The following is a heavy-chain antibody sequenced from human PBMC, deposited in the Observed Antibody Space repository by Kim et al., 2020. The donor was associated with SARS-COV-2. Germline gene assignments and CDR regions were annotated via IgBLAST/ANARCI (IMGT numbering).Heavy chain of an antibody. V-gene: IGHV3-53*01. CDR2: IYSGGST. Sequence: GGSLRLSCAASGFTVSSNYMSWVRQAPGKGLEWVSVIYSGGSTYYADSVKGRFTISRDNSKNTLYLQMNSLRAEDTAVYYCARLRYFDWLFFDYWGQGTLVTVSS. D-gene: IGHD3-9*01. J-gene: IGHJ4*02. CDR1: GFTVSSNY. CDR3: ARLRYFDWLFFDY.